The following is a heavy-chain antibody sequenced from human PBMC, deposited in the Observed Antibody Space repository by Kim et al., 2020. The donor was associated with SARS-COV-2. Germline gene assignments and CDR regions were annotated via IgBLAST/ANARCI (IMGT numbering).Heavy chain of an antibody. V-gene: IGHV4-39*07. CDR1: GGSISSSSYY. CDR2: IYYSGST. D-gene: IGHD6-6*01. Sequence: SETLSLTCTVSGGSISSSSYYWGWIRQPPGKGLEWIGSIYYSGSTYYNPSLKSRVTISVDTSKNQFSLKLSSVTAADTAVYYCARISRGEQLGIWYFDL. CDR3: ARISRGEQLGIWYFDL. J-gene: IGHJ2*01.